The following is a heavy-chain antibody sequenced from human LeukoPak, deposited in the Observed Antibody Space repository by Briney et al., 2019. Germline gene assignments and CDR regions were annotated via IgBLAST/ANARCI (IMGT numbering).Heavy chain of an antibody. CDR1: GFTFSSYA. J-gene: IGHJ4*02. V-gene: IGHV3-30-3*01. CDR2: ISYDGSNK. D-gene: IGHD2-2*02. Sequence: GRSLRLSCAASGFTFSSYAMHWVRQAPGKGLEWVAVISYDGSNKYYADSVKGRFTISRDNSKNTLYLQMNSLRAEDTAVYYCARDYCSSTSCYIDYWGQGTLVTVSS. CDR3: ARDYCSSTSCYIDY.